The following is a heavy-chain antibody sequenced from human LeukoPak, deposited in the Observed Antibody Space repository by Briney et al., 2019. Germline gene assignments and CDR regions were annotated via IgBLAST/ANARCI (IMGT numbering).Heavy chain of an antibody. Sequence: ASVKVSCKASGYTFTGYYMHWVRQAPGQGLEWMGWINPNSGGTNYAQKFQGRVTMTRDTSISTAYMELSRLRSDDTAVYYCARELAPRRGSYYYYYYMDVWGKGTTVTVSS. V-gene: IGHV1-2*02. D-gene: IGHD1-26*01. CDR2: INPNSGGT. J-gene: IGHJ6*03. CDR3: ARELAPRRGSYYYYYYMDV. CDR1: GYTFTGYY.